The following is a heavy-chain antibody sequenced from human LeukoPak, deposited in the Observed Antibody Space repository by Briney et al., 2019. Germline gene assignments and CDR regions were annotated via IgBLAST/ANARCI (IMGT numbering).Heavy chain of an antibody. CDR2: INPNSGGT. Sequence: GSVKVSCKASGYTFTGYYMHWVRQAPGQGLEWMGWINPNSGGTNYAQRFQGRVTMTRDTSISTAYLDLSRLRSDDTAVYYCARDSEAEDFLTGDRNWFDPWGQGTLVTVSS. D-gene: IGHD3-9*01. CDR3: ARDSEAEDFLTGDRNWFDP. V-gene: IGHV1-2*02. CDR1: GYTFTGYY. J-gene: IGHJ5*02.